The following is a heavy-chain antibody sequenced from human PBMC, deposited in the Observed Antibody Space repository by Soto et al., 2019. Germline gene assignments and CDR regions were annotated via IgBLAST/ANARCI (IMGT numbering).Heavy chain of an antibody. J-gene: IGHJ4*02. D-gene: IGHD2-15*01. V-gene: IGHV1-18*01. CDR2: ITPYNGDT. CDR3: ATLGPCSGGTCYSRPLDN. Sequence: QAPLQQSGAEVKKPGASVKVSCEASGYNFATTSIAWVRQAPGQGLEWMGWITPYNGDTNYEQKLQGRVTMTTDTSTNTAHMEVRSLRSDDTAVYYCATLGPCSGGTCYSRPLDNWGQGTRVTVSS. CDR1: GYNFATTS.